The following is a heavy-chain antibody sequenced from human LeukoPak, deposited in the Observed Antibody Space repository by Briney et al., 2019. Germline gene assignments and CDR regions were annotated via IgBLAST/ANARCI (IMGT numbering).Heavy chain of an antibody. J-gene: IGHJ4*02. CDR2: INQDVSQR. CDR3: ARDPHTALDY. D-gene: IGHD5-18*01. Sequence: GESLRLSCAASGFTFSNNWMTWVRQAPGKGLEWVANINQDVSQRYYVDSVKGRFTISRDNAKNSLYLNMNSLRAEDTAVYYCARDPHTALDYWGQGTLVTVSS. CDR1: GFTFSNNW. V-gene: IGHV3-7*01.